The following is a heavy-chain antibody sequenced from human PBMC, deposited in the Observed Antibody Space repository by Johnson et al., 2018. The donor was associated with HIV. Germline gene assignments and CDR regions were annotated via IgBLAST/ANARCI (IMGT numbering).Heavy chain of an antibody. D-gene: IGHD2-2*01. V-gene: IGHV3-30*03. CDR2: ISYDGSNK. CDR1: GFTFSSFD. J-gene: IGHJ3*01. CDR3: ARERIGYSSSGDAFDF. Sequence: QVQLVESGGGVVQPGRSLRVSCGTSGFTFSSFDMHWVRQAPGKGLEWVAVISYDGSNKYYADSVKGRFPISRDNSKNTLYLQMNSLRAEDTAVYYCARERIGYSSSGDAFDFWGQGTMVTVSS.